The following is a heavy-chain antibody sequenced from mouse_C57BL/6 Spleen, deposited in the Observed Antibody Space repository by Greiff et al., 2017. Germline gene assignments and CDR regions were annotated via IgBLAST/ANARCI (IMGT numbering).Heavy chain of an antibody. J-gene: IGHJ3*01. Sequence: EVQLQESGTVLARPGASVKMSCKTSGYTFTSYWMHWVKQRPGQGLEWIGAIYPGNSDTSYNQKFKGKAKLTAVTSSSTAYMELSSLTNEDSAVYYFKKKGVYDYSAWFAYWGQGTLVTVSA. CDR2: IYPGNSDT. D-gene: IGHD2-4*01. CDR1: GYTFTSYW. CDR3: KKKGVYDYSAWFAY. V-gene: IGHV1-5*01.